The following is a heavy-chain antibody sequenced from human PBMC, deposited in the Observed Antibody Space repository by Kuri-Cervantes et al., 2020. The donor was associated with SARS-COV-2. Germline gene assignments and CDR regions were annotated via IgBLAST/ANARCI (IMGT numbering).Heavy chain of an antibody. CDR2: INHSGST. V-gene: IGHV4-34*01. CDR3: ARGVAARPNWFDP. Sequence: GSLRLSCAVYGGSFSGYYWSWIRQPPGKGLEWIGEINHSGSTNYNPSLKSRVTISVDTSKNQFSLKLSSVTAADTAVYYCARGVAARPNWFDPWGQGTQVTVSS. CDR1: GGSFSGYY. J-gene: IGHJ5*02. D-gene: IGHD6-6*01.